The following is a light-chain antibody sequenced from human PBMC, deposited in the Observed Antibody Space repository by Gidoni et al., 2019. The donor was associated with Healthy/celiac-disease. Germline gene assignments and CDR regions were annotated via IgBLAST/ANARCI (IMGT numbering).Light chain of an antibody. CDR2: KAS. V-gene: IGKV1-5*03. Sequence: DIQMTQSPSTLSASVGDRVTITCRASQSISSWLAWYPQTPGKAPKLLIYKASSLEGGVPSRFSGSGSGTEFTLTISSLQPDDFATYYCPQYNSYFPYTFGQGTKLEIK. CDR3: PQYNSYFPYT. CDR1: QSISSW. J-gene: IGKJ2*01.